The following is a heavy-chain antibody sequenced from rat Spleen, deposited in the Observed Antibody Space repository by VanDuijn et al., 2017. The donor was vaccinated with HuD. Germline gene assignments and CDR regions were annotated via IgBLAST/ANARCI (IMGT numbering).Heavy chain of an antibody. J-gene: IGHJ3*01. CDR1: GFTFSNYD. CDR2: ISASGDNT. Sequence: EVHLVESGGDLVQPGRSLKLSCVVSGFTFSNYDMAWVRQAPTKVLEWVATISASGDNTYYRDSAKGRFTVSRDDAKSTLYLQMDSLRSEDTATYYCATHGGLYNWFAYWGQGTLVTVSS. CDR3: ATHGGLYNWFAY. V-gene: IGHV5-25*01.